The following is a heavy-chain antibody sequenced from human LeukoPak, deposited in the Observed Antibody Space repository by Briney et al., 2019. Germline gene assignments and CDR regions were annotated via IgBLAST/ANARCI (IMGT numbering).Heavy chain of an antibody. CDR1: GFTFSSSG. CDR3: ARGERRWLQLNHYFDY. J-gene: IGHJ4*02. Sequence: GGSLRLSCAASGFTFSSSGMHWVRQAPGKGRVWVSRINSDGSSTSYADSVKGRFTISRDNAKNTLYLQMNSLRAEDTAVYYCARGERRWLQLNHYFDYWGQGTLVTVSS. D-gene: IGHD5-24*01. V-gene: IGHV3-74*01. CDR2: INSDGSST.